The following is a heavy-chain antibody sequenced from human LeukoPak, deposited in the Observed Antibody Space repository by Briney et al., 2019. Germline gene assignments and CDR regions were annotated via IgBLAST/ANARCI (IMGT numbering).Heavy chain of an antibody. CDR2: IYYSGST. CDR3: ARGSSSWYSDY. Sequence: SETLSLTCTVSGGSISSYYWSWIRQPPGKGLEWIGYIYYSGSTNYNPSLKSRVTISVDTSKNQFSLKLGSVTAADTAVYYCARGSSSWYSDYWGPGTLVTVSS. CDR1: GGSISSYY. D-gene: IGHD6-13*01. V-gene: IGHV4-59*01. J-gene: IGHJ4*02.